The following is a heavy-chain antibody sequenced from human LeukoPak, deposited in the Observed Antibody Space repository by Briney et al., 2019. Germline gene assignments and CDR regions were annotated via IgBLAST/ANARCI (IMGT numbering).Heavy chain of an antibody. CDR3: ASKYYYDSSGYYDEEYY. D-gene: IGHD3-22*01. V-gene: IGHV4-30-4*08. CDR1: GGSISSGDYY. CDR2: IYYSGST. J-gene: IGHJ4*02. Sequence: SETLSLTCTVSGGSISSGDYYWSWIRQPPGKGLEWIGYIYYSGSTYYNPSLKSRVTISVDTSKNQFSLKLSSVTAADTAVYYCASKYYYDSSGYYDEEYYWGQGTLVTVSS.